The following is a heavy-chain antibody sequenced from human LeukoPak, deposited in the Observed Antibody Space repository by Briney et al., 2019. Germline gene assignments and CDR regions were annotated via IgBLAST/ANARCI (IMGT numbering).Heavy chain of an antibody. CDR2: INHSGST. V-gene: IGHV4-34*01. J-gene: IGHJ6*03. Sequence: PSETLSLTCAVYGGSFSGYYWSWIRQPPGKGLEWIGEINHSGSTNYNPSLKSRLTLSVDTSKNQVSLWLTSVTAADTALYYCARDNPSGYRTGYGHYYYYMDVWGKGTTVTVSS. CDR1: GGSFSGYY. D-gene: IGHD5-18*01. CDR3: ARDNPSGYRTGYGHYYYYMDV.